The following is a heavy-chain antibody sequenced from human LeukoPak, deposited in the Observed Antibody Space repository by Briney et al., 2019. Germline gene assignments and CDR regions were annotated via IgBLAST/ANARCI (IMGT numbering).Heavy chain of an antibody. J-gene: IGHJ6*04. CDR2: ISPNSGGT. D-gene: IGHD3-3*01. CDR3: ARVAYYHFVHHGMDV. CDR1: GYTFTGYY. V-gene: IGHV1-2*02. Sequence: ASVNVSCKASGYTFTGYYMHWVRQVPGQGLEWMGWISPNSGGTYYAQKLHGRVTMTKDTSISTAHMELIWLTSDHTAVYYGARVAYYHFVHHGMDVWGKGTTVTVSS.